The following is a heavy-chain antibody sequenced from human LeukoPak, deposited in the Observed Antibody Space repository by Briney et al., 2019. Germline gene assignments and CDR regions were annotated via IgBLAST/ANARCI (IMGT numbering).Heavy chain of an antibody. D-gene: IGHD4/OR15-4a*01. V-gene: IGHV4-59*08. CDR2: IYRSGST. CDR3: ARRPGEYGGNDFDY. J-gene: IGHJ4*02. Sequence: SETLSLTCTVSGGSISGYSWSWIRQPPGKGLEWIGHIYRSGSTNYSPSLKSRVTISIDTSKNKFSLKMSSVTAADTAVYYCARRPGEYGGNDFDYWGQGTLVTVSS. CDR1: GGSISGYS.